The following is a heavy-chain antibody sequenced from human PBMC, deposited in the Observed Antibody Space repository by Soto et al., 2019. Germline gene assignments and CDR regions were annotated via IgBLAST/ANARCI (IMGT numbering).Heavy chain of an antibody. CDR2: IQSGGPT. CDR1: GFTVSSKY. D-gene: IGHD2-21*01. V-gene: IGHV3-66*01. Sequence: PGGSLRLSCAASGFTVSSKYMSWVRQAPGKGLEWVSLIQSGGPTYYADSVKGRFTISRDTSENTLHLQMDSLRAEDTAVYYCARDDVRCDVDHCYGVDMDVWGKGTTVTVSS. CDR3: ARDDVRCDVDHCYGVDMDV. J-gene: IGHJ6*03.